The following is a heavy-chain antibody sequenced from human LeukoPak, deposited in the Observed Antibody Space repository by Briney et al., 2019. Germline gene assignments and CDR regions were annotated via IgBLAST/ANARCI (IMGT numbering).Heavy chain of an antibody. Sequence: GRSLRPSCAASGFTFSNYGMHWVRQGPGKGLVWVSRINSDGSSTDYADSVKGRFTISRDNAKNTLYLQMNSLRAEDTAVYFCAKERYNSGWYDFDFWGQGTLVTVSS. CDR1: GFTFSNYG. CDR2: INSDGSST. CDR3: AKERYNSGWYDFDF. V-gene: IGHV3-74*01. D-gene: IGHD6-19*01. J-gene: IGHJ4*02.